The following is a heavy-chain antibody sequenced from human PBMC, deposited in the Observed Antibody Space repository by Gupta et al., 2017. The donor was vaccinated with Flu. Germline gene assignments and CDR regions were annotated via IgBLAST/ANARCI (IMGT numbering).Heavy chain of an antibody. J-gene: IGHJ5*02. CDR2: ITASGSGT. Sequence: EVQLLESGGDLVQTGGSLRLSCAASGFTFSTNAMSWVRQAPGKGLEWVSGITASGSGTYYIDSVKGRFTISRDNSEDFLFLQMNRLRAEDTAVYYCAKQPNFYRSGTHPLPLDRWGQGTLVTVSS. V-gene: IGHV3-23*01. CDR3: AKQPNFYRSGTHPLPLDR. D-gene: IGHD3-10*01. CDR1: GFTFSTNA.